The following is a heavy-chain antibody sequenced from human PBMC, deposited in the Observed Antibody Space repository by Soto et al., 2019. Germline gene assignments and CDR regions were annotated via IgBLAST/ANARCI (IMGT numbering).Heavy chain of an antibody. D-gene: IGHD3-10*01. CDR2: IYYSGST. J-gene: IGHJ5*02. CDR1: GGSISSYY. Sequence: SETLSLTCTVSGGSISSYYWSWIRQPPGKGLEWIGYIYYSGSTNYNPSLKSRVTISVDTSKNQFSLKLSSVTAADTAVYYCARQTGFFGSGKKFDPWGQGTLVTVSS. CDR3: ARQTGFFGSGKKFDP. V-gene: IGHV4-59*08.